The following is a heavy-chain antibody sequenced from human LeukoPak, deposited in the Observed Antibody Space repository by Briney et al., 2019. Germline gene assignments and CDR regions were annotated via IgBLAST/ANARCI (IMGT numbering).Heavy chain of an antibody. CDR1: GYSISSGYY. D-gene: IGHD1-26*01. V-gene: IGHV4-38-2*02. J-gene: IGHJ6*03. Sequence: KSSETLSLTCTVSGYSISSGYYWGWIRQPPGQGLEWIGVINHSGSTDYNPSLKSRVTISVDTSKNQFSLKLSSVTAADTAVYYCARGFSGSFYYYYYMDVWGKGTTVTVSS. CDR2: INHSGST. CDR3: ARGFSGSFYYYYYMDV.